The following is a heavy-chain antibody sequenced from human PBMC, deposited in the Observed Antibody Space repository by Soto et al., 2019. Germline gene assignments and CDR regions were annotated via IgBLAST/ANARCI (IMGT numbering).Heavy chain of an antibody. J-gene: IGHJ4*02. Sequence: PGGSLRLSCGSSGFIFSSYCMHWVRQAPGKGLVSVSRINTDGRDPTYADPVKGRLTISRNNSKNTLYLQMNSLRADDRAVYYCAKDLYSSSWYFFEYWGQGTLVTVS. CDR3: AKDLYSSSWYFFEY. CDR2: INTDGRDP. V-gene: IGHV3-74*01. D-gene: IGHD6-13*01. CDR1: GFIFSSYC.